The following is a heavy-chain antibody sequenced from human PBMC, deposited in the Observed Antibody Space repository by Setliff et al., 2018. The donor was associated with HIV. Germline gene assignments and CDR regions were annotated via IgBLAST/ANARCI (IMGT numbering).Heavy chain of an antibody. CDR2: IHYSGRT. D-gene: IGHD2-2*01. CDR1: GDSISSGGFY. V-gene: IGHV4-31*03. Sequence: SETLSLTCTVSGDSISSGGFYCNWFRQYPEKGLEWIGWIHYSGRTNFNPSLRSRATISFDTSKNQFSLNLSSVTAADTAVYYCARVACSGTSCPRRYAFDMWGQGTMVTVSS. CDR3: ARVACSGTSCPRRYAFDM. J-gene: IGHJ3*02.